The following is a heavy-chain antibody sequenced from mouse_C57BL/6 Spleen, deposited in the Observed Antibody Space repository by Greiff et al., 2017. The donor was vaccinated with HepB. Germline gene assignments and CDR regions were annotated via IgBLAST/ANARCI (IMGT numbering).Heavy chain of an antibody. CDR2: ISSGGSYT. V-gene: IGHV5-6*01. CDR1: GFTFSSYG. J-gene: IGHJ2*01. D-gene: IGHD1-1*01. CDR3: ARRDYEDY. Sequence: VQLKESGGDLVKPGGSLKLSCAASGFTFSSYGMSWVRQTPDKRLEWVATISSGGSYTYYPDSVKGRFTISRDNAKNTLYLQMSSLKSEDTAMYYCARRDYEDYWGQGTTLTVSS.